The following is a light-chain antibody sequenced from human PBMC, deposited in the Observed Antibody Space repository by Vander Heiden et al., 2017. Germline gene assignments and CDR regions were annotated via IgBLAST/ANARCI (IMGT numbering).Light chain of an antibody. CDR2: SNT. J-gene: IGLJ2*01. CDR1: SSNIGSNT. CDR3: AAWDDSLNGVV. Sequence: QSVLTQPPSASGTPGQRVTIACSGSSSNIGSNTVTWYQQHPGTAPKLLIYSNTQRPSGVPDRFSGSKSGTSASLAISGLQSEDEADYYCAAWDDSLNGVVFGGGTKLTVL. V-gene: IGLV1-44*01.